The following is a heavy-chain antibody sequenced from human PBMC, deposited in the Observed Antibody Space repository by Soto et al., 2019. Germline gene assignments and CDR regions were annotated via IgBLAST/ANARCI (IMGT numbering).Heavy chain of an antibody. D-gene: IGHD3-9*01. Sequence: EVQLVESGGGLVQPGGSLRLSCAASGFTVSSSFLTWVRQAPGKGLEWVSLIFSDGTTFYADSVEGRFTISRDNSKNTLYLQMNSLRAEDTARYCCARGPRYDILTGPRFDPWSQGTLVTVSS. CDR2: IFSDGTT. V-gene: IGHV3-66*01. J-gene: IGHJ5*02. CDR1: GFTVSSSF. CDR3: ARGPRYDILTGPRFDP.